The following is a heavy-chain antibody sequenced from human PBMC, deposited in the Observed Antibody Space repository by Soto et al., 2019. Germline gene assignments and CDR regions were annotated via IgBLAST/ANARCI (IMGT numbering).Heavy chain of an antibody. CDR2: IYWDDDK. Sequence: QITLKESGPTLVKPTQTLTLTCTFSGFSLSTSGVGVGWIRQPPGKALEWLALIYWDDDKRYSPSLKSRLTITKDTTKNQMVVIMTIMDPVDSATYYCAHRRRGRDEVHAFDIWGQGTMVTVSS. CDR1: GFSLSTSGVG. D-gene: IGHD2-21*02. J-gene: IGHJ3*02. V-gene: IGHV2-5*02. CDR3: AHRRRGRDEVHAFDI.